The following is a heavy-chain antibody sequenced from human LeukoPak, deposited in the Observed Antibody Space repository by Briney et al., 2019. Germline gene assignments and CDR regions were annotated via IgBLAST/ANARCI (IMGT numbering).Heavy chain of an antibody. V-gene: IGHV3-11*04. J-gene: IGHJ6*02. CDR2: ISSSDSTI. CDR1: GFTFSNAW. D-gene: IGHD3-22*01. Sequence: GGSLRLSCAASGFTFSNAWMSWVRQAPGKGLEWVSYISSSDSTIYYADSVRGRFTISRDNAKNSLYLQMTSLRAEDTAVYYCARDYSSYYGLDVWGQGTTVTVSS. CDR3: ARDYSSYYGLDV.